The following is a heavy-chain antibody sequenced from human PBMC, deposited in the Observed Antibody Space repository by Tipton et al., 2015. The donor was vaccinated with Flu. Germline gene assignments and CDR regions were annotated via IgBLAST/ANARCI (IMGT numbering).Heavy chain of an antibody. CDR3: AVIAVAGIFYY. CDR1: GGSISSYY. V-gene: IGHV4-4*07. CDR2: IYTSGST. Sequence: TLSLTCTVSGGSISSYYWSWIRQPAGKGLEWIGRIYTSGSTNYNPSLKSRVTMSGDTSKNQFSLKLSSVTAADTAVYYCAVIAVAGIFYYWVQGTLVTVSS. J-gene: IGHJ4*02. D-gene: IGHD6-19*01.